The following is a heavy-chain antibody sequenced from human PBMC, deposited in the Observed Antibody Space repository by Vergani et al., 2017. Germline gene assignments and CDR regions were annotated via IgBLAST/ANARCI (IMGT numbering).Heavy chain of an antibody. V-gene: IGHV4-34*01. D-gene: IGHD3-10*01. CDR1: GGSFSGYY. CDR3: ARGPQDYGSGSYYTSWFDP. CDR2: INHRGST. J-gene: IGHJ5*02. Sequence: VQLQQWGAGLLKPSETLSLTCAVYGGSFSGYYWSWIRQPPGKGLEWIGEINHRGSTNYNPSLKRRVTISVDTSKNQFSLKLSSVTSADTSVYYCARGPQDYGSGSYYTSWFDPWSQGTLVTVSS.